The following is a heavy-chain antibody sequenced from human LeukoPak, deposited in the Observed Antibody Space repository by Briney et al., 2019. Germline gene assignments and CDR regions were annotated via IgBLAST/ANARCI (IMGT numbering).Heavy chain of an antibody. CDR2: INHSGST. J-gene: IGHJ4*02. Sequence: SETLSLTCAVYGGSFSGYYWSWIRQPPGKGLEWIGEINHSGSTNYNPSLKSRVTISVDTSKNQFSLKLSSVTAADTAVYYCARSLSGGGNFDYWGQGTLVTVSS. V-gene: IGHV4-34*01. D-gene: IGHD2-15*01. CDR1: GGSFSGYY. CDR3: ARSLSGGGNFDY.